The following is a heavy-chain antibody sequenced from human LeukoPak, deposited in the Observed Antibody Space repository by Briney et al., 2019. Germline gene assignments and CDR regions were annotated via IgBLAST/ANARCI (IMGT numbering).Heavy chain of an antibody. V-gene: IGHV1-18*01. CDR3: ARVGREGWLQLYYFDY. CDR2: ISAYNGNT. J-gene: IGHJ4*02. D-gene: IGHD5-12*01. Sequence: ASVKVSCKASGYTFTSYGISWVRQAPGQGLEWMGWISAYNGNTNYAQKLQGRVTMTTDTSTSTAYMELRSLRSDDTAVYYCARVGREGWLQLYYFDYWGQGTLVTVSS. CDR1: GYTFTSYG.